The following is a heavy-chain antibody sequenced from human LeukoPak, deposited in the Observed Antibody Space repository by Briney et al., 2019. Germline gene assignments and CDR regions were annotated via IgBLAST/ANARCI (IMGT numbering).Heavy chain of an antibody. CDR2: INHSGSS. CDR1: GGSFSGYY. CDR3: ARSGGYSRRGWFDP. Sequence: SETLSLTCAVYGGSFSGYYWSWIRQPPGKGLEWIGEINHSGSSNYNPSLKSRLTISVDKSKNQFPLKLSSVTAADTAVFYCARSGGYSRRGWFDPWGQGTLVTVSS. J-gene: IGHJ5*02. V-gene: IGHV4-34*01. D-gene: IGHD3-22*01.